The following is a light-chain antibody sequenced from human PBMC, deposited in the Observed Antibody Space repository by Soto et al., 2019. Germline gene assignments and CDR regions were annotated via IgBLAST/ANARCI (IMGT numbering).Light chain of an antibody. CDR2: AAS. J-gene: IGKJ5*01. V-gene: IGKV1-12*01. CDR1: QGISNW. Sequence: DIQMTHSPSSVSASVGDRVTISCRASQGISNWLAWYQQKPGEAPKFLIYAASNLQSGVPSKFSVSGSGTDFTLTISSLQPEDFAVYYCQQARRFPITFGQGTRLEIK. CDR3: QQARRFPIT.